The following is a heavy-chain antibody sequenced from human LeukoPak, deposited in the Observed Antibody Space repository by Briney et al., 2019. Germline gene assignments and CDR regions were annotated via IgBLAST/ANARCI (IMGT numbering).Heavy chain of an antibody. Sequence: SVKVSCKASGGTFSSYAISWVRQAPGQGLEWMGGIIPIFGTANYAQKFQGRVTITADESTSTAYMELSSLGSEDTAVYYCARARDFGVVTHNWFDPWGQGTLVTVSS. CDR1: GGTFSSYA. CDR2: IIPIFGTA. D-gene: IGHD3-3*01. V-gene: IGHV1-69*01. J-gene: IGHJ5*02. CDR3: ARARDFGVVTHNWFDP.